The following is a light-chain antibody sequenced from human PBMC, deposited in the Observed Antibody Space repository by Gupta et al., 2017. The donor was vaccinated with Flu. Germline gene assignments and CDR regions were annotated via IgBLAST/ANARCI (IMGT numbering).Light chain of an antibody. Sequence: SYVLTQAPSVSVAPGQTTSITWRGNNIGRTSVHWYQQKPGQAPVLVVYDDSGRPSGIPERFSGSSSGSTATLTISRVEGGAEADYYCQVWDSSSDHPRVFGGGTKLTVL. V-gene: IGLV3-21*02. J-gene: IGLJ3*02. CDR1: NIGRTS. CDR2: DDS. CDR3: QVWDSSSDHPRV.